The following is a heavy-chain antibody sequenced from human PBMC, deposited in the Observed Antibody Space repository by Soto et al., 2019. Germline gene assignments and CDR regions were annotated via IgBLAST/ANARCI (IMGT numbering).Heavy chain of an antibody. Sequence: AGSLRLSCAASGFTFSDYAMSWVRQPPGKGLEWVSTISGRVDRTYYADSVKGRFTISRDTYDNTLALQMSSLRVDDTAVYYCAKDHTVGGSFDYWGQGTLVTVSS. V-gene: IGHV3-23*01. CDR1: GFTFSDYA. D-gene: IGHD1-26*01. CDR2: ISGRVDRT. CDR3: AKDHTVGGSFDY. J-gene: IGHJ5*01.